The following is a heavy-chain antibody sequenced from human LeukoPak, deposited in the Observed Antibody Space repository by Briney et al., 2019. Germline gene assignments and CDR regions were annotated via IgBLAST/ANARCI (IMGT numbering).Heavy chain of an antibody. J-gene: IGHJ4*02. CDR1: GFTVSSNY. V-gene: IGHV3-66*01. CDR2: IYSGGST. Sequence: GGSLRLSCAASGFTVSSNYMSWVRQAPGKGLEWVSVIYSGGSTYYADSVKGRFTISRDNSKNTLYLQMNSLRAEDTAVYYCARGGYDILTGYSFYFDYWGQGTLVTVSS. D-gene: IGHD3-9*01. CDR3: ARGGYDILTGYSFYFDY.